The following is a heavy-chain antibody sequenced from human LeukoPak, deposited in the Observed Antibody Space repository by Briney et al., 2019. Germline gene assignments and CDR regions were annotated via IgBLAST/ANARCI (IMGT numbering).Heavy chain of an antibody. CDR3: ARVKDDILTGYYTPSLGY. Sequence: ASVKVSCKASGYTFTDYYMHWVRQAPGQGLEWMGWINPNSGDTNYAQKFQGRVTMTRDTSISTAYMELSRLRSDDRAVYYCARVKDDILTGYYTPSLGYWGQGTLVTVSS. CDR2: INPNSGDT. D-gene: IGHD3-9*01. J-gene: IGHJ4*02. CDR1: GYTFTDYY. V-gene: IGHV1-2*02.